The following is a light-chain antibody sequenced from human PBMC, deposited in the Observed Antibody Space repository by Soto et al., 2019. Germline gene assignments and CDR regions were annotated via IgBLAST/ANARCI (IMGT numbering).Light chain of an antibody. CDR3: CSYAGTYV. V-gene: IGLV2-11*01. CDR1: SSDVGGYNY. J-gene: IGLJ1*01. Sequence: QSVRTQHRSGSGSPGLSVTISCTGTSSDVGGYNYVSWYQQHPGKAPKLMIYDVSKRPSGVPDRFSGSKSGNTASLTISGLQAEDEADYYCCSYAGTYVFGTGTKV. CDR2: DVS.